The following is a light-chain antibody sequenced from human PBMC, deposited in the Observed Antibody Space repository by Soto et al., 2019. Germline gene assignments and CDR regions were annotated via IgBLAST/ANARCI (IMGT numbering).Light chain of an antibody. CDR2: KPS. Sequence: DVVMTQSPLSLPVTLGQPASISCRYSQSLVYSEGTTYLNWFQQRPGQSPRRLIYKPSKRVSGVTDRVSGSVSGSDFTLIISRVEAEDVGVYYCLQGTHWPYPCGQGTKLEIK. CDR3: LQGTHWPYP. J-gene: IGKJ2*01. CDR1: QSLVYSEGTTY. V-gene: IGKV2-30*01.